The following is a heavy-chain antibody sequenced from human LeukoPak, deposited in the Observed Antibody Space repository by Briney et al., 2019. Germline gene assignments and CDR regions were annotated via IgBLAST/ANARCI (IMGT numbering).Heavy chain of an antibody. CDR3: ARDLSFSPDH. J-gene: IGHJ4*02. Sequence: GGSLRLSCAGSGFTLSSSWMLWVRQAPGKGPVWVAHVSPDGNLANYADSVKGRFIISRDNAKNTLFLQMNSLRAEDTAVYYCARDLSFSPDHWGQGTLVTVSS. CDR2: VSPDGNLA. V-gene: IGHV3-74*01. CDR1: GFTLSSSW.